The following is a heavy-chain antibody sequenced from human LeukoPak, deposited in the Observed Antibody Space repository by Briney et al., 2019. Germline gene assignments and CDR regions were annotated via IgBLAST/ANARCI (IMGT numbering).Heavy chain of an antibody. CDR2: TYYRSKWYN. Sequence: SQTLSLTCAISGDSVSSNSAVWNWIRQSPSRGLEWLGRTYYRSKWYNEYAVSEKSRISIKPDTSKNQFSLQLNSVTPEDTAVYYSAGQLAGDVLRWFDPWGEGTLVTVSS. V-gene: IGHV6-1*01. D-gene: IGHD5-12*01. J-gene: IGHJ5*02. CDR3: AGQLAGDVLRWFDP. CDR1: GDSVSSNSAV.